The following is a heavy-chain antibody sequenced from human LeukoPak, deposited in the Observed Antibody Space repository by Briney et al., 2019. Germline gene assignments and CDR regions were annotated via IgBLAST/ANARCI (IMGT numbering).Heavy chain of an antibody. V-gene: IGHV3-48*04. CDR3: ARVARAIRAVYFDY. Sequence: GGSLRLSCAASGFTFSSYWMSWVRQAPGKGLEGVSYISSSGNTVYYADSVKGRFTISRDNAKNSLYLQMNSLRAEDTAVYYCARVARAIRAVYFDYWGQGTLVTVSS. CDR1: GFTFSSYW. J-gene: IGHJ4*02. CDR2: ISSSGNTV. D-gene: IGHD6-19*01.